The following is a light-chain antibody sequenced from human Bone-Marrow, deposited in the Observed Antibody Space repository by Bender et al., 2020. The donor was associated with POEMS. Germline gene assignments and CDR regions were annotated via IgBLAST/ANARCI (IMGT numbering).Light chain of an antibody. CDR3: CSYTSINSLDWV. CDR1: NTNVGIYNL. J-gene: IGLJ3*02. CDR2: DVS. Sequence: QSALTQPASVSGSPGQSITISCTGTNTNVGIYNLVSWYQHHPDKAPKLIIYDVSDRPSGVSNRFSASKSGNTASLTISGLQTEDEADYFCCSYTSINSLDWVFGGGTKLTVL. V-gene: IGLV2-14*02.